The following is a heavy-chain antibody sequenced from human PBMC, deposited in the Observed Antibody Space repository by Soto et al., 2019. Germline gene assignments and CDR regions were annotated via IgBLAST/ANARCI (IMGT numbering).Heavy chain of an antibody. CDR3: ARGLYYDFWSGFGGFDP. J-gene: IGHJ5*02. CDR2: IYYSGST. Sequence: IISRGDCWGMKRQPPGKGLEWIGSIYYSGSTYYNPSLKSRVTISVDTSKNQFSLKLSSVTAADTAVYYCARGLYYDFWSGFGGFDPWGQGPLVT. D-gene: IGHD3-3*01. V-gene: IGHV4-39*07. CDR1: IISRGDC.